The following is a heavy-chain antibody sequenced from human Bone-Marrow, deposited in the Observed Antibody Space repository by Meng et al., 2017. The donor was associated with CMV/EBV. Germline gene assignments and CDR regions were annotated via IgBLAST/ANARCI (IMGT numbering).Heavy chain of an antibody. J-gene: IGHJ2*01. D-gene: IGHD3-3*01. V-gene: IGHV1-2*02. CDR2: INPDSGDT. Sequence: ASVKVSCKASGYTFTGYYIHWVRQAPGQGLEWMGWINPDSGDTNYAQEFQGRVTLTRDTSITTAYMELRRLKSDDTAVYFCARTYDLKYWCFDLWGRGTLVTVSS. CDR1: GYTFTGYY. CDR3: ARTYDLKYWCFDL.